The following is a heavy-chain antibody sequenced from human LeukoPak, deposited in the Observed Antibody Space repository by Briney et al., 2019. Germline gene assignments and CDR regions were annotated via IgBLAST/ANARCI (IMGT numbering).Heavy chain of an antibody. CDR3: ARDTRRYSSSGNWFDP. CDR1: GYTFTSYG. D-gene: IGHD6-6*01. V-gene: IGHV1-18*01. Sequence: ASVKVSCKASGYTFTSYGISWVRQAPGQGLEWMGWISAYNGNTNYAQKLQGRVTMTTDTSTSTAYMELKSLRSDDTAVYYCARDTRRYSSSGNWFDPWGQGTLVPVSS. J-gene: IGHJ5*02. CDR2: ISAYNGNT.